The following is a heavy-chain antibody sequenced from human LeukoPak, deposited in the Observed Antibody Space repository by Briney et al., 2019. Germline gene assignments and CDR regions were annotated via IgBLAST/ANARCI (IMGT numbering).Heavy chain of an antibody. J-gene: IGHJ4*02. Sequence: GAPGKASCKASGSTFTRSGISSVRQAPGQGLEWMGWISAYNANTNYAQKLQGRVTMTTDTSTSTAYMELRSLRSDDTAVYYCARDVWARSIEDLRGFDYWGQGPLVTVSS. CDR3: ARDVWARSIEDLRGFDY. D-gene: IGHD6-6*01. V-gene: IGHV1-18*01. CDR2: ISAYNANT. CDR1: GSTFTRSG.